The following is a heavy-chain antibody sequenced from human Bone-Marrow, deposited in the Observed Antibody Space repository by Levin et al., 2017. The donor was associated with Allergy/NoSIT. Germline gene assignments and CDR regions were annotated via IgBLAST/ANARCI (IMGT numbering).Heavy chain of an antibody. Sequence: GESLKISCKASGYTFTSYYMHWVRQAPGQGLEWMGIINPSGGSTSYAQKFQGRVTMTRDTSTSTVYMELSSLRSEDTAVYYCAITRGTTHSRRRYYYGMDVWGQGTTVTVSS. CDR2: INPSGGST. J-gene: IGHJ6*02. D-gene: IGHD4-11*01. CDR3: AITRGTTHSRRRYYYGMDV. CDR1: GYTFTSYY. V-gene: IGHV1-46*01.